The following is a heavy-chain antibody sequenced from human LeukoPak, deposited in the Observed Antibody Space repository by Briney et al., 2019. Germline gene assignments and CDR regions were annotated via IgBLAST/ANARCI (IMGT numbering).Heavy chain of an antibody. Sequence: GGSLRLSCAASGLIVSKKYMTWVRQAPGKGLEWVSVLYSDGNTYYADSVKGRFTISRDNSKDTLYLQMNSLRPEDTAVYYCAAAGEYQLLFPDYWGQGTLVTVSS. V-gene: IGHV3-53*01. CDR3: AAAGEYQLLFPDY. CDR2: LYSDGNT. CDR1: GLIVSKKY. J-gene: IGHJ4*02. D-gene: IGHD2-2*01.